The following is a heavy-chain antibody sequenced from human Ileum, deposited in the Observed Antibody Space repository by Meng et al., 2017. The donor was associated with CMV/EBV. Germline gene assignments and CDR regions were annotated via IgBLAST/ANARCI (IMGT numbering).Heavy chain of an antibody. D-gene: IGHD3-22*01. J-gene: IGHJ6*02. CDR3: ASGKGSYGYYRLLYYYYGMDV. V-gene: IGHV3-7*01. CDR2: IKQDGSEK. Sequence: GGSLRLSCAASGFTFSSYWMSWVRQAPGKGLEWVANIKQDGSEKYYVDSVKGRFTISRDNAKNSLYLQMNSLRADDTAVYYCASGKGSYGYYRLLYYYYGMDVWGQGTTVTV. CDR1: GFTFSSYW.